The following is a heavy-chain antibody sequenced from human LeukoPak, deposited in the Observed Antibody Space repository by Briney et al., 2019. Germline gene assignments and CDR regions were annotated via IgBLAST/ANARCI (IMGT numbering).Heavy chain of an antibody. J-gene: IGHJ4*02. CDR1: GFTVSNNY. CDR2: IYSAGNT. Sequence: GGSLRLSCAASGFTVSNNYMSWVRQAPGKGLEWVSVIYSAGNTYYAESVKGRFTISRDNSKNTLYLQMNSLRAEDTAVYFCARSGGDYLFFDDWGQGTLVTVSS. V-gene: IGHV3-66*01. CDR3: ARSGGDYLFFDD. D-gene: IGHD2-21*02.